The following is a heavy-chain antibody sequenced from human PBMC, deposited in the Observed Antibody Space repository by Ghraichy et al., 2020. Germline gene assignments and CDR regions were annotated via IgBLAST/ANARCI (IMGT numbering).Heavy chain of an antibody. J-gene: IGHJ5*02. CDR3: LRWFDP. Sequence: GGSLRLSCAASGFTFTNAWLSWVRQAPGKGLEWVGRINSKADGGTTDYATPVKGRFTISRDDSKNTLYLQMNSLKTDDTAVYYCLRWFDPWGQGTLVTVSS. CDR1: GFTFTNAW. V-gene: IGHV3-15*01. CDR2: INSKADGGTT.